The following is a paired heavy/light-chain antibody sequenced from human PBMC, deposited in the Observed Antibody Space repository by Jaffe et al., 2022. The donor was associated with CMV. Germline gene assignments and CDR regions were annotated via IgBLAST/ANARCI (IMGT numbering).Heavy chain of an antibody. Sequence: EVQLVESGGGLVQPGGSLRLSCTASGFTFSTYTMNWVRQAPGREPEWLAYITGSSATIYYGDSAKGRFTVSRDNAKNSLYLQMNSLRDEDTAIYYCARDGVTDHNGHSDAFEIWGQGTMVTVSS. CDR2: ITGSSATI. CDR1: GFTFSTYT. J-gene: IGHJ3*02. D-gene: IGHD2-8*01. CDR3: ARDGVTDHNGHSDAFEI. V-gene: IGHV3-48*02.
Light chain of an antibody. V-gene: IGKV2-30*01. CDR3: MQATHWRT. Sequence: DVVMTQSPLSLPVTLGQPASISCRSSQSLVYSDGNTYLNWFQQRPGQSPRRLIYKVSNRDSGVPDRFSGSGSGTDFTLKISRVEAEDVGLYYCMQATHWRTFAQGTKVEI. J-gene: IGKJ1*01. CDR2: KVS. CDR1: QSLVYSDGNTY.